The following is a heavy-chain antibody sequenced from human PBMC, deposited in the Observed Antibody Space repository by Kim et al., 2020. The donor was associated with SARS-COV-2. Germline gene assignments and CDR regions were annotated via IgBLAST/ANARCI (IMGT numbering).Heavy chain of an antibody. D-gene: IGHD5-12*01. J-gene: IGHJ4*02. CDR1: GFTFSSYG. V-gene: IGHV3-33*06. CDR2: IWYDGSNK. Sequence: GGSLRLSCAASGFTFSSYGMHWVRQAPGKGLEWVAVIWYDGSNKYYADSVKGRFTISRDNSKNTLYLQMNSLRAEDTAVYYCAKDRGGGKRGYSGYDFVYWGQGTLVTVSS. CDR3: AKDRGGGKRGYSGYDFVY.